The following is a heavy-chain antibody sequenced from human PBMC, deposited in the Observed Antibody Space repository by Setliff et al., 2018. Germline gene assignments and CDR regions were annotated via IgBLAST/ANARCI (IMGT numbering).Heavy chain of an antibody. D-gene: IGHD3-3*01. CDR3: ARERMYYNFWSGYSDY. CDR2: IYYSGST. CDR1: GGSISSSSYY. Sequence: PLETLSFTCTVSGGSISSSSYYWGWIRQPPGKGLEWIGSIYYSGSTYYNPSLKSRVTISVDTSKNQFSLKLSSVTAADTAVYYCARERMYYNFWSGYSDYWGQGTLVTVS. J-gene: IGHJ4*02. V-gene: IGHV4-39*07.